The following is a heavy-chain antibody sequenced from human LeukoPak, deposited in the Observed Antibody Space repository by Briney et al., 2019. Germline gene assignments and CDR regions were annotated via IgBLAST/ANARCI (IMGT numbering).Heavy chain of an antibody. CDR2: IYHSGST. V-gene: IGHV4-39*01. D-gene: IGHD6-19*01. Sequence: SETLSLTCTVSGGSIRMSTYYWGGIRQPPGKGLEWIGSIYHSGSTHYNPSLRSRVTMSVDTSKNQFTLKVTAVTAADTAVYYCMTNGTVTVAGTKFNYFDYWGQGALVTVSS. CDR1: GGSIRMSTYY. CDR3: MTNGTVTVAGTKFNYFDY. J-gene: IGHJ4*02.